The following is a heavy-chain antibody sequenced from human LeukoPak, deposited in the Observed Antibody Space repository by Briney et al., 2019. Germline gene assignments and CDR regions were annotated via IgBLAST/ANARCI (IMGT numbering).Heavy chain of an antibody. Sequence: PGGSLRLSCAASGFTFSSYSMNWVRQAPGKGLEWVSSISSSSSYIYYADSVKGRFTISGDNAKNSLFLQMNSLRAEDTAVYYCARDSDFDSSGYYPYYYYYYKMDVWGQGTTVTVSS. CDR3: ARDSDFDSSGYYPYYYYYYKMDV. J-gene: IGHJ6*02. CDR2: ISSSSSYI. CDR1: GFTFSSYS. D-gene: IGHD3-22*01. V-gene: IGHV3-21*01.